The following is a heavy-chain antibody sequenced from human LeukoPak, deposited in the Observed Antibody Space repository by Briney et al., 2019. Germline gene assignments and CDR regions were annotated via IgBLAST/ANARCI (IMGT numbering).Heavy chain of an antibody. D-gene: IGHD1-26*01. Sequence: TLRLSCAASGFTFSDYYMSWIRQAPGKGLEWVSYISSSCSYTNYADSVKGRFTISRANAKRTVDLQMDNLRAEDTAIYYCAYRNNFEYWGQGALVTVSS. CDR2: ISSSCSYT. J-gene: IGHJ4*02. CDR1: GFTFSDYY. CDR3: AYRNNFEY. V-gene: IGHV3-11*03.